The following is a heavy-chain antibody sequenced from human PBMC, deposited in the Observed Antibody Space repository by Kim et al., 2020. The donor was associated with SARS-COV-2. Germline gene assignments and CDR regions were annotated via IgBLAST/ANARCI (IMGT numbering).Heavy chain of an antibody. J-gene: IGHJ4*02. V-gene: IGHV4-39*01. CDR2: IYYSGST. Sequence: SETLSLTCTFSGGSISSSSYYWGWIRQPPGKGLEWIGSIYYSGSTYYNPSLKSRVTISVDTSKNQFSLKLSSVTAADTAVYYCARRPYGDYRLYWGQGTLVTVSS. D-gene: IGHD4-17*01. CDR3: ARRPYGDYRLY. CDR1: GGSISSSSYY.